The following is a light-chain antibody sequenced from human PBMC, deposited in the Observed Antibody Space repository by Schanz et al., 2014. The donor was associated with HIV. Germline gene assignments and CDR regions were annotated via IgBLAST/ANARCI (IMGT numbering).Light chain of an antibody. Sequence: ERVMTQFPVTVSVSPGERATLPCRASQGVANNVAWYQQKPGQAPRLLIYGASTRATDVPATFSGSGSGTEFSLTISSLQSEDSASYYCQQYNKRPWTFGPGTRVEIK. CDR1: QGVANN. J-gene: IGKJ1*01. V-gene: IGKV3-15*01. CDR2: GAS. CDR3: QQYNKRPWT.